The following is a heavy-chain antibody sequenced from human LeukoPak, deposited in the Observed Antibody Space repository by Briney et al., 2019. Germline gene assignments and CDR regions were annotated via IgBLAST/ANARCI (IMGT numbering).Heavy chain of an antibody. V-gene: IGHV4-30-2*01. CDR3: AIAGEEDWKDAFDI. D-gene: IGHD1-1*01. CDR2: IYHSGST. CDR1: GGSISSGGYS. J-gene: IGHJ3*02. Sequence: SETLSLTCAVSGGSISSGGYSWSWIRQPPGKGLEWIGYIYHSGSTYYNPSLKSRVTISVDRSKNQFSLKLSSVTAADTAVYYCAIAGEEDWKDAFDIWGQGTMVTVSS.